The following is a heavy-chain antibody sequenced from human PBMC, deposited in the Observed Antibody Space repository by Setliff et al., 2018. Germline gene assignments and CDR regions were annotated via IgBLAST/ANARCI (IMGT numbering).Heavy chain of an antibody. CDR3: AYGMDV. V-gene: IGHV1-69*10. J-gene: IGHJ6*02. CDR1: GGTFSSYA. CDR2: IIPILGIA. Sequence: GASVKVSCKASGGTFSSYAISWVRQALGQGLEWMGGIIPILGIANYAQRVQGRVTITADKSTSTAYMELSSLRSEDTAVYYCAYGMDVWGQGTTVTVSS.